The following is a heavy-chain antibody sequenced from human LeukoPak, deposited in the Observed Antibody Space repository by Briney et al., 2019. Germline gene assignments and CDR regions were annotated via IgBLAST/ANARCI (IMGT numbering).Heavy chain of an antibody. J-gene: IGHJ4*02. CDR1: GFIFSSDS. V-gene: IGHV3-21*01. Sequence: GGSLRLSRAASGFIFSSDSMNWVRQAPGKGLEWVSSISSSSSYIYYADSVKGRFTISRDNAKTSLYLQMNSLRADDTAVYYCARELFGSGSCPDYWGQGTLVTVSS. CDR3: ARELFGSGSCPDY. D-gene: IGHD3-10*01. CDR2: ISSSSSYI.